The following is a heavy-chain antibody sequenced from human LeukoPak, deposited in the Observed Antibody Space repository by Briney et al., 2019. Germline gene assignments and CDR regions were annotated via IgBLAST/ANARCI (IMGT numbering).Heavy chain of an antibody. CDR3: ARDDYDSSGYYPAGGDY. V-gene: IGHV3-23*01. J-gene: IGHJ4*02. D-gene: IGHD3-22*01. Sequence: PGGSLRLSCAASGFTFSSYAMSWVRQAPGKGLEWVSAISGSGGSTYYADSVKGRFTISRDNSKNTLYLQMNSLRAEDTAVYYCARDDYDSSGYYPAGGDYWGQGTLVTVSS. CDR2: ISGSGGST. CDR1: GFTFSSYA.